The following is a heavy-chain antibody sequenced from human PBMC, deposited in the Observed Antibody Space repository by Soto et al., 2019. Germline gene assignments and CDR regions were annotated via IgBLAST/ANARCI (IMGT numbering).Heavy chain of an antibody. CDR3: ARVKVPEDILTGPFDY. Sequence: GASVKVSCKASGYTFTSYAMHWVRQAPGQRLEWMGWINAGNGNTKYSQKFQGRVTITRDTSASTAYMELSSLRSEDTAVYYCARVKVPEDILTGPFDYWGQGTLVTVS. CDR1: GYTFTSYA. V-gene: IGHV1-3*01. J-gene: IGHJ4*02. D-gene: IGHD3-9*01. CDR2: INAGNGNT.